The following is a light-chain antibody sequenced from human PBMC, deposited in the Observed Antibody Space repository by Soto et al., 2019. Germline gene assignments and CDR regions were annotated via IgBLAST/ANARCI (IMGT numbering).Light chain of an antibody. Sequence: DLQMTQSPSSLSASVGDRVTITCQASQDIRNYLNWYQHKPGKAPKLLIYDASNLETGVPSRFSGSGSGTDFTFTISSLQPEDIATHYCQQYDNLRLFTFGPGTKVEIK. J-gene: IGKJ3*01. CDR3: QQYDNLRLFT. V-gene: IGKV1-33*01. CDR1: QDIRNY. CDR2: DAS.